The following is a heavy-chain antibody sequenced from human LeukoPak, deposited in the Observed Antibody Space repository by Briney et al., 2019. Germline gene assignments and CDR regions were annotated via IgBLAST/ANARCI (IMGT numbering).Heavy chain of an antibody. D-gene: IGHD1-26*01. CDR2: INAGNGNT. CDR3: AISRRSGSYQNRPVTSIDDAFDI. Sequence: ASVKVSCKASGYTFTSYAMHWVRQAPGQRLEWMGWINAGNGNTKYSQKFQGRVTITRDTSASTAYMELSSLRSEDTAVYYCAISRRSGSYQNRPVTSIDDAFDIWGQGTMVTVSS. CDR1: GYTFTSYA. J-gene: IGHJ3*02. V-gene: IGHV1-3*01.